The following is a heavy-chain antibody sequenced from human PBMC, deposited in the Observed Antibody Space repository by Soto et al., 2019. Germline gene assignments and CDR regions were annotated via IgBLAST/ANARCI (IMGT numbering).Heavy chain of an antibody. J-gene: IGHJ4*02. CDR1: GFTFSSYA. V-gene: IGHV3-23*01. CDR2: ISGSGGST. Sequence: EVQLLESGGGLVQPGGSLRLSCAASGFTFSSYAMSWVRQAPGKGLEWVSAISGSGGSTYYADSVKGRFTISRDNSKNTRYMQMNSLRAEDTAVYYCAKVTGEFTMVRGVIIGWGQGTLVTVSS. CDR3: AKVTGEFTMVRGVIIG. D-gene: IGHD3-10*01.